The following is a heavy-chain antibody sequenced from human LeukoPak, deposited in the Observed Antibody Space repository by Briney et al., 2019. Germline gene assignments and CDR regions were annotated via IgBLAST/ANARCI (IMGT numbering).Heavy chain of an antibody. CDR3: ARDGQTSSIWFDF. J-gene: IGHJ4*02. D-gene: IGHD6-13*01. Sequence: GGSLRLSCAASGFTVSSNYMTWVRQTPGKGLEWVSVVLSGATTYYADSVKGRFTNSTDNSKNTLYLQMNSLRAEDTAVYYCARDGQTSSIWFDFWGQGTLVTVSS. V-gene: IGHV3-66*01. CDR1: GFTVSSNY. CDR2: VLSGATT.